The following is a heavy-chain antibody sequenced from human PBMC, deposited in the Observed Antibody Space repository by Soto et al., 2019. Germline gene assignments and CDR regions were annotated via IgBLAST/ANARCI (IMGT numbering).Heavy chain of an antibody. J-gene: IGHJ6*03. Sequence: SVKVSCKASGGTFSSYTISWVRQAPGQGLEWMGRIIPILGIANYAQKFQGRVTITADKSTSTAYMELSSLRSEDTAVYYCARGAYCSGGSCYHRYYYYYMGVWGKGTAVTVSS. D-gene: IGHD2-15*01. CDR1: GGTFSSYT. V-gene: IGHV1-69*02. CDR2: IIPILGIA. CDR3: ARGAYCSGGSCYHRYYYYYMGV.